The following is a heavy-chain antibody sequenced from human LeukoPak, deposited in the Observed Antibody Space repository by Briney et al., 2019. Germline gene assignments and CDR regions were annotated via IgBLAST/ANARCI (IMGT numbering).Heavy chain of an antibody. CDR2: FDPEDDET. Sequence: ASVKVSFKVSGYTLTELSIHWVRPALGKGLEWMGGFDPEDDETIYAQKFQGRVTLTEDTSTDTAHVELSSLRSEDTAVYYCATGRSGYGYVIDSWGQGTLVTASS. V-gene: IGHV1-24*01. CDR1: GYTLTELS. CDR3: ATGRSGYGYVIDS. D-gene: IGHD5-18*01. J-gene: IGHJ4*02.